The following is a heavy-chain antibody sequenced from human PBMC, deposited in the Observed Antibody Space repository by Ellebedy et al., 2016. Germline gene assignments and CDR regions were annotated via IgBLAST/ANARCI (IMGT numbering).Heavy chain of an antibody. Sequence: ASVKVSCKASGYTLTSYAMHWVRQAPGQGLEWMGWINPNSGGTNYAQKFQGRVTMTRDTSTSTVYMELSSLRSEDTAVYYCARGGGRTIFGVVIQDYGMDVWGQGTTVTVSS. V-gene: IGHV1-2*02. J-gene: IGHJ6*02. CDR3: ARGGGRTIFGVVIQDYGMDV. D-gene: IGHD3-3*01. CDR2: INPNSGGT. CDR1: GYTLTSYA.